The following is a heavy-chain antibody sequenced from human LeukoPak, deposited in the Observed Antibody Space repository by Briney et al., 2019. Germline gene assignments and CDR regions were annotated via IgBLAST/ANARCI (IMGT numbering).Heavy chain of an antibody. CDR3: AAGRVYSGYGRGQYDY. V-gene: IGHV1-18*01. Sequence: ASVKVSCKASGFPFTSYGISWVRQALGQGLEWMGWINADNGNTNYAQKLQGRVTLTTDTPTSTAYMELRSLRSDDTAVYYCAAGRVYSGYGRGQYDYWGQGTLVTVSS. J-gene: IGHJ4*02. CDR2: INADNGNT. D-gene: IGHD5-12*01. CDR1: GFPFTSYG.